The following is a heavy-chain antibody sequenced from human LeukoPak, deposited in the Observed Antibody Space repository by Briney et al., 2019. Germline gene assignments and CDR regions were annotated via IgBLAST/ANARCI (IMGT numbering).Heavy chain of an antibody. J-gene: IGHJ4*02. D-gene: IGHD2-2*01. CDR2: INHSGST. Sequence: PSETLSLTCAVYGGSFSGYYWSWIRQPPGKGLEWIGEINHSGSTNYNPSLKSRVTISVDTSKNQFSLKLSSVTAADTAVYYCARRACSSTSCYAFDYWRQGTLVTVSS. CDR3: ARRACSSTSCYAFDY. CDR1: GGSFSGYY. V-gene: IGHV4-34*01.